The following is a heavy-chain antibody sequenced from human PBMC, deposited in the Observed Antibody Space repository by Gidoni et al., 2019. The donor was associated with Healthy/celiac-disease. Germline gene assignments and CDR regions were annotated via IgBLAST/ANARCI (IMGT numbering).Heavy chain of an antibody. D-gene: IGHD3-10*01. V-gene: IGHV1-69*02. Sequence: QVQLVQSGAEVKKPGSSVQVSCTASGGTFSSYTISWVRQAPGQGLEWMGRIIPILGIANYAQKFQGRVTITADKSTSTAYMELSSLRSEDTAVYYCARSFFGESSLFDYWGQGTLVTVSS. CDR3: ARSFFGESSLFDY. J-gene: IGHJ4*02. CDR1: GGTFSSYT. CDR2: IIPILGIA.